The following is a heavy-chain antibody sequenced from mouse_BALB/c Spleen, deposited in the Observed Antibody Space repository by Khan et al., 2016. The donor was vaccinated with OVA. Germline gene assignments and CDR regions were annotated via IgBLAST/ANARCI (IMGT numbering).Heavy chain of an antibody. CDR2: ISSGSTYT. Sequence: EVGLVESGGGLVRPGGSLKLSCAASGFSFTSYTMSWVRQTPEKRLEWVATISSGSTYTYYPDSVKGRCTISRDNAKHTLYLPMSGLKSEDTSMYYCTRDGNFAHWYFDVWGAGTTVTVSS. CDR1: GFSFTSYT. J-gene: IGHJ1*01. D-gene: IGHD2-1*01. CDR3: TRDGNFAHWYFDV. V-gene: IGHV5-6-4*01.